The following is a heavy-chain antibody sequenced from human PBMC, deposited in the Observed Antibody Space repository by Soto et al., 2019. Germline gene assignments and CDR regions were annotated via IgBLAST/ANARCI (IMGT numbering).Heavy chain of an antibody. V-gene: IGHV3-74*01. CDR2: INSDGSST. CDR3: ARELMVYATDNWFDP. J-gene: IGHJ5*02. Sequence: GGSLRLSCAASGFTFSSYWMHWVRQAPGKGLVWVSRINSDGSSTSYADSVKGRFTISRDNAKNTLYLQMNSLRAEDTAVYYCARELMVYATDNWFDPWGQGTLVTVSS. CDR1: GFTFSSYW. D-gene: IGHD2-8*01.